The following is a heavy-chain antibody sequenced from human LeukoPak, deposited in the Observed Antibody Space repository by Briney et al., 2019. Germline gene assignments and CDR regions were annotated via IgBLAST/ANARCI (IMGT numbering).Heavy chain of an antibody. J-gene: IGHJ4*02. CDR3: AREGEQLAFDY. CDR1: GFTFSDYY. D-gene: IGHD6-6*01. Sequence: GGSLRLSCAASGFTFSDYYMSWIRQAPGKGLEWVSYISSSSSYTNYADSVEGRFTISRDNAKNSLYLQMNSLRAEDTAVYYCAREGEQLAFDYWGQGTLVTVSS. V-gene: IGHV3-11*05. CDR2: ISSSSSYT.